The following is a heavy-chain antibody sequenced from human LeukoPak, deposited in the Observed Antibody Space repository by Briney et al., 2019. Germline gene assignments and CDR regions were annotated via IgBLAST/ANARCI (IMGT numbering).Heavy chain of an antibody. D-gene: IGHD3-10*01. Sequence: GESLQISCKGSGYSFTSYWIGWVRQMPGKGLEWMGIIYPGDSDTRYSPSFQGQVTISADKSISTAYLQWSSLKASDTAMYYCARAGYYYGSGSYYYYYYGMDVWGQGTTVTVSS. V-gene: IGHV5-51*01. CDR3: ARAGYYYGSGSYYYYYYGMDV. CDR1: GYSFTSYW. J-gene: IGHJ6*02. CDR2: IYPGDSDT.